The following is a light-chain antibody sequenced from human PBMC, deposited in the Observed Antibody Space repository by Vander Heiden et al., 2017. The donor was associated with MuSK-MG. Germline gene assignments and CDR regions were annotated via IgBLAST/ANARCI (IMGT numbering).Light chain of an antibody. Sequence: IQIHQSPSSLSASVGDRATLTCRASQGIRNYLGWYQQKPGKAPKLLIYAASSLQIGVPARFSGSGSGTDFTLTISSLQPEDFATYYCLQDYNYPRTFGQGTKLEIK. CDR3: LQDYNYPRT. CDR2: AAS. V-gene: IGKV1-6*01. CDR1: QGIRNY. J-gene: IGKJ2*01.